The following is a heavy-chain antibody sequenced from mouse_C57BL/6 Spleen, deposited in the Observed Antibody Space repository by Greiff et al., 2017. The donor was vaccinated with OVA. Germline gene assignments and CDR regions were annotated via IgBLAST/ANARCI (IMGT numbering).Heavy chain of an antibody. CDR2: IHPNSGST. Sequence: QVQLQQPGAELVKPGASVKLSCKASGYTFTSSWMHWVKQRPGQGLEWIGMIHPNSGSTNYNEKFKSKATLTVDKSSSTAYMQLSSLTSEDSAVYYCARITTVVEEGFADWGQGTLVTVSA. D-gene: IGHD1-1*01. V-gene: IGHV1-64*01. J-gene: IGHJ3*01. CDR3: ARITTVVEEGFAD. CDR1: GYTFTSSW.